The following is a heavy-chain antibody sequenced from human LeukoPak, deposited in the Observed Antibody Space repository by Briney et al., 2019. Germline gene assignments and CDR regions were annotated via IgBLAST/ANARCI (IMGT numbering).Heavy chain of an antibody. V-gene: IGHV4-34*01. CDR3: ARDGVYYYGSGSYYNLNWFDP. CDR1: GGSFSGYY. D-gene: IGHD3-10*01. Sequence: PSETLSLTCAVYGGSFSGYYWSWIRQPPGKGLEWIGSIYHSGSTYYNPSLKSRVTISVDTSKNQFSLKLSSVTAADTAVYYCARDGVYYYGSGSYYNLNWFDPWGQGTLVTVSS. J-gene: IGHJ5*02. CDR2: IYHSGST.